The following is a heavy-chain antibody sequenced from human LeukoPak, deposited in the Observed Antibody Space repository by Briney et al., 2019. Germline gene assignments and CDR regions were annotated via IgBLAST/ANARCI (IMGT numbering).Heavy chain of an antibody. CDR1: GGSISSSSFY. CDR3: ARTTEGYVRGPGYSYYYYMDV. CDR2: IYYTGST. D-gene: IGHD3-16*01. Sequence: SETLSLTCTVSGGSISSSSFYWGWIRQPPGKGLEWIGSIYYTGSTHYNPSLKSRVTISVDTSKNQFSLKLRSVTAADTAVYYCARTTEGYVRGPGYSYYYYMDVWGKGTTVNISS. J-gene: IGHJ6*03. V-gene: IGHV4-39*07.